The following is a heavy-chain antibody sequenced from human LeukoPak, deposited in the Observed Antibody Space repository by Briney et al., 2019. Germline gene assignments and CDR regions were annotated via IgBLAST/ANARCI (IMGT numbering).Heavy chain of an antibody. CDR1: GFTFSNYG. D-gene: IGHD1-26*01. CDR3: AKKYSTGLDP. V-gene: IGHV3-23*01. Sequence: PGGSLRLSCAASGFTFSNYGMSWVRQAPGKGLEWVSSISGSGGTTYCADSVKGRFTISRDNSKNTLYLQMNSLRAEDTAVYYCAKKYSTGLDPWGQGTLVTVSS. CDR2: ISGSGGTT. J-gene: IGHJ5*02.